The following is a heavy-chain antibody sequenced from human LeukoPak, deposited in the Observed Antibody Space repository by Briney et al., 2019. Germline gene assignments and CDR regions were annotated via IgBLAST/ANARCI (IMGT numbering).Heavy chain of an antibody. Sequence: ASVKVSCKASGYTFTGYYMHWVRQAPGQGPEWMGWINPNSGGTNYAQKFQGRVTMTRDTSISTAYMELSRLRSGDTAVYYCARDLEWLLTHDWGYWGQGTLVTVSS. D-gene: IGHD3-3*01. V-gene: IGHV1-2*02. CDR3: ARDLEWLLTHDWGY. J-gene: IGHJ4*02. CDR1: GYTFTGYY. CDR2: INPNSGGT.